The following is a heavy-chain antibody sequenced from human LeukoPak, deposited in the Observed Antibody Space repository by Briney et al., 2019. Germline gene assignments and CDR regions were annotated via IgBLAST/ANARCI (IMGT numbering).Heavy chain of an antibody. CDR3: ARERWVDAFDI. D-gene: IGHD5-24*01. Sequence: PSETQSLTCTVSGGSISSGSYYWSWTRQPAGKGLEWIGRIYTSGSTNYNPSLKSRVTISVDTSKNQLSLKLSSVTAADTAVYYCARERWVDAFDIWGQGTMVTVSS. V-gene: IGHV4-61*02. CDR2: IYTSGST. CDR1: GGSISSGSYY. J-gene: IGHJ3*02.